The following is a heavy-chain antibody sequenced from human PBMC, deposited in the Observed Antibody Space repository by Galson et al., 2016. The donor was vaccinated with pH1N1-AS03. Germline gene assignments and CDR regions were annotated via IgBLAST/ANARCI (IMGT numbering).Heavy chain of an antibody. CDR3: GTVYARDWLRIFDT. CDR2: IIPVFGIT. CDR1: AGTFSTYS. Sequence: SVKVSCKASAGTFSTYSISWVRQAPGQGLEWMGAIIPVFGITNSAHKYPGKVTISADAYANTAFVEVSSQKVEDTAMYYCGTVYARDWLRIFDTWGQGTQVTVS. V-gene: IGHV1-69*13. J-gene: IGHJ3*02. D-gene: IGHD2/OR15-2a*01.